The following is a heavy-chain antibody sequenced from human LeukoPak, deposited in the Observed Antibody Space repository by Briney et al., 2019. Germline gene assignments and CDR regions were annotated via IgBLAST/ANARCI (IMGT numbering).Heavy chain of an antibody. V-gene: IGHV3-9*01. J-gene: IGHJ4*02. D-gene: IGHD3-3*01. CDR1: GFTFDDYA. CDR3: AKGSRITIFGVVSH. CDR2: ISWNSGSI. Sequence: GGSLRLPCAASGFTFDDYAIPWVRQAPGKGLEWVSGISWNSGSIGYADSVKGRFTISRDNAKNSLYLQMNSLRAEDTALYYCAKGSRITIFGVVSHWGQGTLVTVSS.